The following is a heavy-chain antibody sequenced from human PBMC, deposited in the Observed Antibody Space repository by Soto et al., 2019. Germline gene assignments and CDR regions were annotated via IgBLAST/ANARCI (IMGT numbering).Heavy chain of an antibody. D-gene: IGHD1-7*01. Sequence: PSETLSLSCAVYGGSFSGYYCSWMRQPPGKGLEWIGEINHSGSTNYNPSLKSRVTISVDTSKNQFSLKLSSVTAADTAVYYCARARITGTSPLADAFDIWGQGTMVTVS. CDR1: GGSFSGYY. CDR3: ARARITGTSPLADAFDI. CDR2: INHSGST. J-gene: IGHJ3*02. V-gene: IGHV4-34*01.